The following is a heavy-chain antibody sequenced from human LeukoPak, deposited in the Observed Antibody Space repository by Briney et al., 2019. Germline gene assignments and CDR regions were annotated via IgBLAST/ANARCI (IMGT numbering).Heavy chain of an antibody. CDR3: AREEDILTGYHRDAFDT. V-gene: IGHV4-39*07. J-gene: IGHJ3*02. CDR2: IYYSGPT. CDR1: GGSISSTTHY. D-gene: IGHD3-9*01. Sequence: SETLSLTCTVSGGSISSTTHYWGWIRQPPGKGLEWIGTIYYSGPTYYNPSLKSRVTISVDTSKNQFSLKLSSVTAADTAVYYCAREEDILTGYHRDAFDTWGQGTMVTVSS.